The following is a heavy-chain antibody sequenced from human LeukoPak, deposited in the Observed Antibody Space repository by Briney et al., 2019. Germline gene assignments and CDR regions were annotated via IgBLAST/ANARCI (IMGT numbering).Heavy chain of an antibody. D-gene: IGHD3-22*01. Sequence: GGSLRLSCAAPGFTFSGDAMNWVRQAPGKGLGGVSSIISSGGSTYFAHSVKGRFSLSRDNSKNTLYLQMNSLRVEDTAVYYCAKGYYYDSSGYYPSDAFDIWGQGTMVTVSS. CDR1: GFTFSGDA. CDR3: AKGYYYDSSGYYPSDAFDI. J-gene: IGHJ3*02. V-gene: IGHV3-23*01. CDR2: IISSGGST.